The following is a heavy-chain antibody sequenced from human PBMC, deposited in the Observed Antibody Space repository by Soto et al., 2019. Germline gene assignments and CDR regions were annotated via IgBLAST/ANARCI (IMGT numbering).Heavy chain of an antibody. Sequence: SETLSLTCTVSGGSISSYYWSWIRQPPGKGLEWIGYIYYSGGTNYNPSLKSRVTISVDTSKNQFSLKLSSVTAADTAVYYCARLVAVAGSYYYYGMDVWGQGTTVTVSS. J-gene: IGHJ6*02. D-gene: IGHD6-19*01. CDR3: ARLVAVAGSYYYYGMDV. V-gene: IGHV4-59*01. CDR2: IYYSGGT. CDR1: GGSISSYY.